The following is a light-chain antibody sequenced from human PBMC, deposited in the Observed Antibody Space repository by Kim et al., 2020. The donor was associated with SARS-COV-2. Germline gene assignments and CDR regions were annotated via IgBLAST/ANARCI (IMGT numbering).Light chain of an antibody. Sequence: VTINCKSSQSVLYSPNNKNYLAWYQQKPGQPPKLLIYWASTRESGVPDRFSGSGSETDFTLTISSLQAEDVAVYYCHQYSTLPWTFGQGTKVDIK. CDR2: WAS. V-gene: IGKV4-1*01. J-gene: IGKJ1*01. CDR1: QSVLYSPNNKNY. CDR3: HQYSTLPWT.